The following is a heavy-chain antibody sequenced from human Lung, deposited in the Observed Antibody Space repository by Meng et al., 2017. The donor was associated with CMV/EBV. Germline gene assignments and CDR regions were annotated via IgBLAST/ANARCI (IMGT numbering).Heavy chain of an antibody. Sequence: ADSGCIFSDAWMRWVRQDPGKGMEWVGRIKTKADGGTIDYAAPANGRFTISRDDSRNTVNLQMNSLKGEDTGVYYCTTGGGNYWSYWGQGTLVTVSS. CDR2: IKTKADGGTI. V-gene: IGHV3-15*01. J-gene: IGHJ4*02. CDR3: TTGGGNYWSY. CDR1: GCIFSDAW. D-gene: IGHD3-16*01.